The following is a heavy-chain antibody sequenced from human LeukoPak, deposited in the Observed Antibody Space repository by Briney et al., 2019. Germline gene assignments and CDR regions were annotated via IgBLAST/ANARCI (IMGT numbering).Heavy chain of an antibody. CDR1: GGSISSHSSS. CDR2: IYNIGST. Sequence: SETLSLTCAVSGGSISSHSSSWGWIRQPPGKGLEWIGTIYNIGSTYYNPSLKSRVTIFVDTSKNQFSLKVSSVTAADTAVYYCARLEGSSSWYPYYSYGMDVWGQGITVTVS. J-gene: IGHJ6*02. V-gene: IGHV4-39*01. CDR3: ARLEGSSSWYPYYSYGMDV. D-gene: IGHD6-13*01.